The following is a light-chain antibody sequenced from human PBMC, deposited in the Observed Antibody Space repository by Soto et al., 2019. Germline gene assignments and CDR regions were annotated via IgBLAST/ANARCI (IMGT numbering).Light chain of an antibody. CDR2: AAS. V-gene: IGKV1-12*01. CDR3: QQTTSFTLT. Sequence: DIQMTQSPSFVSASVGDRVTITCRASQGISSWLAWYKHKPERAPKLLIHAASSLESGVPSRCSGSGSGTDFTLTISSLQPEDFAPYYCQQTTSFTLTFGGGTKVEIK. CDR1: QGISSW. J-gene: IGKJ4*01.